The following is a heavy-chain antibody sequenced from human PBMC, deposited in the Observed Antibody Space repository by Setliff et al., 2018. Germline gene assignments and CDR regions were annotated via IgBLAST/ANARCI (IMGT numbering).Heavy chain of an antibody. J-gene: IGHJ6*03. V-gene: IGHV4-61*09. CDR2: IYTSWSS. CDR1: GGSISSAPYY. CDR3: ARVTGFLYIDV. D-gene: IGHD3-3*01. Sequence: SETLSLTCNVSGGSISSAPYYWSWIRQPAGKGPEWIGHIYTSWSSNYNPSLKSRVTMSIDTSKNQFSLNLSSVTAADTAVYYCARVTGFLYIDVWGKGTTVTVSS.